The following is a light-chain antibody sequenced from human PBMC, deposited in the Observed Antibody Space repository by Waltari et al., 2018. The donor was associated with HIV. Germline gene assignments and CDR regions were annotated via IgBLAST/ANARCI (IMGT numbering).Light chain of an antibody. V-gene: IGLV2-11*01. CDR1: SSDVGGYNY. Sequence: QSALTQPRSVSGSPGQSVTISCTGTSSDVGGYNYVSWYQQHPGKTHKLMIYDVNKRPSGVPDRYSGSKAGNTSSLTISGLQAEDEANYYCCSYAGSPPWVFGGGTKLTVL. CDR2: DVN. CDR3: CSYAGSPPWV. J-gene: IGLJ3*02.